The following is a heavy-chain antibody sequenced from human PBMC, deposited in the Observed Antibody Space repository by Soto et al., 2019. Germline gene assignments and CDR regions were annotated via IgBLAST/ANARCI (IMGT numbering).Heavy chain of an antibody. Sequence: QVQLVQSGAEVKKPGASVKVSCKASGYTFTGYYMHWVRQAPGQGLEWMGWINPNSGGTNYAQKFQGRVTMTRDTSISTDYMELSRLRSDDTAVYYCARGRDYDILTGPLDYWGQGTLVTVSS. CDR3: ARGRDYDILTGPLDY. D-gene: IGHD3-9*01. V-gene: IGHV1-2*02. CDR2: INPNSGGT. CDR1: GYTFTGYY. J-gene: IGHJ4*02.